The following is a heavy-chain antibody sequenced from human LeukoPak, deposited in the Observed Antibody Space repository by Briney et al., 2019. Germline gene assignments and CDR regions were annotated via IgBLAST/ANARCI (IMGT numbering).Heavy chain of an antibody. CDR2: INPSGGST. D-gene: IGHD2-15*01. CDR3: ARGDCSGGSCLSGNWFDP. Sequence: ASVKVSCKASGYTFTSYYMHWVRQAPGQGLEWMGIINPSGGSTSYAQKFQGRVTMTRDMSTSTVYMELSSLRSEDTAVYYCARGDCSGGSCLSGNWFDPWGQGTLVTVSS. J-gene: IGHJ5*02. CDR1: GYTFTSYY. V-gene: IGHV1-46*01.